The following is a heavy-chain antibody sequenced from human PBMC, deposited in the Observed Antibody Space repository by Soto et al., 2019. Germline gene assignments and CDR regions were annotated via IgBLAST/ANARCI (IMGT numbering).Heavy chain of an antibody. V-gene: IGHV4-34*01. Sequence: SETLSLTCAVYGGSFSGYYWSWIRQPPGKGLEWIGEINHSGSTNYNPSLKSRVTISVDTSKNQFSLKLSSVTAADTAVYYFARAGGSSSWYSRGSASYYYGINVWGQANRFTVS. J-gene: IGHJ6*02. CDR2: INHSGST. CDR3: ARAGGSSSWYSRGSASYYYGINV. D-gene: IGHD6-13*01. CDR1: GGSFSGYY.